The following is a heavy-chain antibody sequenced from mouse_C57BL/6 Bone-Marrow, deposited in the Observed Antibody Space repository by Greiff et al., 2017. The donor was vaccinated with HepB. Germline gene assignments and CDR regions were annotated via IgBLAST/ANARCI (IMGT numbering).Heavy chain of an antibody. V-gene: IGHV1-81*01. J-gene: IGHJ2*01. Sequence: VQLQESGAELARPGASVKLSCKASGYTFTSYGISWVKQRIGQGLEWIGEIYPRSGNTYYNEKFKGKATLTADKSSSTAYMELRSLTSEDSAVYFCAKKGGYGSPYYFDYWGQGTTLTVSS. CDR1: GYTFTSYG. CDR3: AKKGGYGSPYYFDY. CDR2: IYPRSGNT. D-gene: IGHD1-1*01.